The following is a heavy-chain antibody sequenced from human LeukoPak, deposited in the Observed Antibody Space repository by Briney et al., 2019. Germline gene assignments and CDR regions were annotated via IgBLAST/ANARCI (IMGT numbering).Heavy chain of an antibody. J-gene: IGHJ3*02. CDR2: IYYSGST. V-gene: IGHV4-59*01. CDR3: ARDNGPTDAFDI. Sequence: SETLSLTCTVSGGSISSYYWIWIRQPPGKGLEWIGYIYYSGSTNYNPSLKRRITISVDTSKNQFSLKLSSVTAADTAVYYCARDNGPTDAFDIWGQGTMVTVSS. CDR1: GGSISSYY. D-gene: IGHD3-16*02.